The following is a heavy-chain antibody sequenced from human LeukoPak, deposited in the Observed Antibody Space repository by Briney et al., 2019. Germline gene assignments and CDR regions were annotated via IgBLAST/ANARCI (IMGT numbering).Heavy chain of an antibody. CDR1: GGSISSYH. Sequence: PSETLSLTCTVSGGSISSYHWSWIRQPPGKGLEWIGYIYYSGSTNYNPSLKSRVTISVDTSKNQFSLKLSSVTAADTAVYYCARLDKRSGGRGPLGYWGQGTLVTVSS. D-gene: IGHD3-16*01. V-gene: IGHV4-59*08. CDR2: IYYSGST. J-gene: IGHJ4*02. CDR3: ARLDKRSGGRGPLGY.